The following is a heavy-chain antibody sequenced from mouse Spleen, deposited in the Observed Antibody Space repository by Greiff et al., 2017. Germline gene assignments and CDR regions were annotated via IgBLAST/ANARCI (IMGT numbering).Heavy chain of an antibody. CDR2: IWRGGST. CDR1: GFSLTSYG. CDR3: AKKDGSSYYAMDY. J-gene: IGHJ4*01. V-gene: IGHV2-5-1*01. D-gene: IGHD1-1*01. Sequence: VQLQQSGPSLVQPSQSLSITCTVSGFSLTSYGVHWVRQSPGKGLEWLGVIWRGGSTDYNAAFMSRLSITKDNSKSQVFFKMNSLQADDTAIYYCAKKDGSSYYAMDYWGQGTSVTVSS.